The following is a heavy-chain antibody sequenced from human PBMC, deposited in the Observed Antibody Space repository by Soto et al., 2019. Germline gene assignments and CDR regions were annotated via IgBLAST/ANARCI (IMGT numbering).Heavy chain of an antibody. V-gene: IGHV3-23*01. J-gene: IGHJ3*02. CDR1: EFTFSNYA. CDR2: ISASGAAT. Sequence: EVQLLESGGGLVQPGGSLRLSCTASEFTFSNYAMSWVRQAPGKGLEWVSAISASGAATYYVDSVKGRFTISRENAKNSLYLQMNSLRAGDTAVYYCARGAGPMVRGQDAFDIWGQGTMVTVSS. D-gene: IGHD3-10*01. CDR3: ARGAGPMVRGQDAFDI.